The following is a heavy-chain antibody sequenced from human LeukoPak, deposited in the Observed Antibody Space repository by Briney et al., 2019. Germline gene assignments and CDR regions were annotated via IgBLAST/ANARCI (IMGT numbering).Heavy chain of an antibody. CDR2: IKFHGHET. J-gene: IGHJ4*02. V-gene: IGHV3-30*02. D-gene: IGHD1-1*01. CDR3: AREAPICRNADCRTGFDY. CDR1: GFNFNNYD. Sequence: GGSLRLSCVASGFNFNNYDLHWVRQAPGKGLEWVAFIKFHGHETFYADSVEGRFTFSRDNSRNTVYLQMNSLRSEDTAVYYYAREAPICRNADCRTGFDYWGQGTLVAVSS.